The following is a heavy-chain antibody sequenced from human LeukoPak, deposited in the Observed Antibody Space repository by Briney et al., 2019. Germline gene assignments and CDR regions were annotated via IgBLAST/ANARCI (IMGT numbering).Heavy chain of an antibody. CDR1: GFTFSSYW. Sequence: GSLRLSCAASGFTFSSYWMSWVRQPAGKGLEWLGEIYHSGSTNYNPSLKSRVTISVDKSKNQFSLKLSSVTAADTAVYYCASRIYYDSSGYYYGNFDYWGQGTLVTVSS. D-gene: IGHD3-22*01. CDR3: ASRIYYDSSGYYYGNFDY. J-gene: IGHJ4*02. V-gene: IGHV4-4*02. CDR2: IYHSGST.